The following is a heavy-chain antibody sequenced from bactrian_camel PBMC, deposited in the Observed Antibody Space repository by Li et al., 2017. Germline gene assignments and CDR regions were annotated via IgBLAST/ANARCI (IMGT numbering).Heavy chain of an antibody. CDR2: ISTGGTA. CDR3: AKELYEFDY. Sequence: HVQLVESGGGLVQTGGSLRLSCAASAFTMRSYGINWIRQAPGKGLEWVSVISTGGTAYYADSVEGRFTISRDNAKKTLYLQLNSLKTEDTATYYCAKELYEFDYWGQGTQVTVS. CDR1: AFTMRSYG. J-gene: IGHJ4*01. V-gene: IGHV3S1*01.